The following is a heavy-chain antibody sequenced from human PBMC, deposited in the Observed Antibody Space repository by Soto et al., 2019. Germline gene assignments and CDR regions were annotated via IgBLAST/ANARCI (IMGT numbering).Heavy chain of an antibody. D-gene: IGHD4-17*01. V-gene: IGHV1-69*06. CDR2: IIPNYEAA. CDR3: ARYWNAGTLYGAFDT. Sequence: QVQLVQSGAEVRKPGSSVKVSCEASGGSFNNYVISWLRQAPGQGLEWMGGIIPNYEAANYGQKFRGRLTITADKPTNTAYMEQNSLRPEDTATYYCARYWNAGTLYGAFDTWAQGTTVIVS. J-gene: IGHJ3*02. CDR1: GGSFNNYV.